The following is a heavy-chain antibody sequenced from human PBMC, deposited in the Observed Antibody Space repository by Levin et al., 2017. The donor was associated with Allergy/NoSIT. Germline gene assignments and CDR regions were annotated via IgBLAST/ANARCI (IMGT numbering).Heavy chain of an antibody. Sequence: GGSLRLSCAASGFTFSNYWMHWVRQAPGKGLVWVSRISSDGSSTSYADSVKGRFTISRDNAQNTLYLQMNSLRAEDTAVYYCAREVWGDYYFDYWGQGTLVTVSS. CDR2: ISSDGSST. V-gene: IGHV3-74*01. D-gene: IGHD2-21*02. CDR1: GFTFSNYW. J-gene: IGHJ4*02. CDR3: AREVWGDYYFDY.